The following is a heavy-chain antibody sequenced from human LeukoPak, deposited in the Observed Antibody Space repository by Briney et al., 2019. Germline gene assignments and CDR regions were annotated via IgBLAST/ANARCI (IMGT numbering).Heavy chain of an antibody. D-gene: IGHD5-24*01. J-gene: IGHJ4*02. CDR1: GGSISGSY. CDR3: ARHGRWLQVLDY. CDR2: IYYSGST. Sequence: PSETLSLTCTVSGGSISGSYWNWIRQPPGKGLEWIGSIYYSGSTYYNPSLKSRVTISVDTSKNQFSLKLSSVTAADTAVYYCARHGRWLQVLDYWGQGTLVTVSP. V-gene: IGHV4-59*05.